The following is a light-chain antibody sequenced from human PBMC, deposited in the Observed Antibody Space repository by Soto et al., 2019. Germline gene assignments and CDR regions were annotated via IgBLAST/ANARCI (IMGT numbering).Light chain of an antibody. Sequence: EIVLTQSPATLPVSPGERAPLSSRASQSVSSNLAWYQQKPGQAPRLLIYGASTRATGIPARFSGSGSGTEFTLTISSLQSEDFAVYYCQQYNNRPRTFGQGTRLEIK. CDR1: QSVSSN. CDR2: GAS. J-gene: IGKJ5*01. V-gene: IGKV3-15*01. CDR3: QQYNNRPRT.